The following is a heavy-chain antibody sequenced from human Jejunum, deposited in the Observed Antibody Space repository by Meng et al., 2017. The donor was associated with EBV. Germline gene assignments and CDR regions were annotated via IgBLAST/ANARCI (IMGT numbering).Heavy chain of an antibody. CDR2: IFHTGTT. V-gene: IGHV4-4*02. CDR3: ARGSDYVWVF. Sequence: QVPLQDAGPGLVKPSGTLPLTCAVSGDSISSNNWWSWVRQSPGQGLEWIGEIFHTGTTTYNPSLKSRVTISVDKSKNQFSLNLNSVTAADTAVYYCARGSDYVWVFGGQGTLVTVSS. CDR1: GDSISSNNW. D-gene: IGHD3-16*01. J-gene: IGHJ4*02.